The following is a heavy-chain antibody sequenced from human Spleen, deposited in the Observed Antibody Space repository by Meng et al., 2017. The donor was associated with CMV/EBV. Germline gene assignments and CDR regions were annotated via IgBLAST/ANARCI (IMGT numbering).Heavy chain of an antibody. J-gene: IGHJ6*02. V-gene: IGHV3-48*03. CDR1: GFTFSTFE. Sequence: GGSLRLSCAASGFTFSTFEMNWVRQGPGKGLEWVSYISSSASSIYYADSVKGRFTISRGNAKNSLYLQMNSLRAEDTAVYYCARDHWTGSSSDVWGQGTTVTVSS. D-gene: IGHD3/OR15-3a*01. CDR2: ISSSASSI. CDR3: ARDHWTGSSSDV.